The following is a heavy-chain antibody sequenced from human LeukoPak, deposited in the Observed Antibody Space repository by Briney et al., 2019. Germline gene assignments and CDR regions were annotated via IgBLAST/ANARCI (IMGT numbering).Heavy chain of an antibody. CDR3: AREMYVYVWGSYRYPLDY. D-gene: IGHD3-16*02. CDR1: GYTFTSYG. V-gene: IGHV1-18*01. J-gene: IGHJ4*02. CDR2: ISAHNGNT. Sequence: GASVKVSCKASGYTFTSYGISWVRQAPGQGLEWMGWISAHNGNTNYAQKLQGRVTMTTDTSTSTAYMELRSLRSDDTAVYYCAREMYVYVWGSYRYPLDYWVQGTLVTVSS.